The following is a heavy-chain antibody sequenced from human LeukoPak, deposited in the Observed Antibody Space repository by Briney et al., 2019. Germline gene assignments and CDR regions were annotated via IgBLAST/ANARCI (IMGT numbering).Heavy chain of an antibody. CDR1: GGTFSSYA. Sequence: VASVKVSCKASGGTFSSYAISWVRQAPGQGLEWMGGMIPIFGTANYAQKFQGRVTITADESTSTAYMELSSLRSEDTAVYYCARLIVVVPAASHDAFDIWGQGTMVTVSS. CDR2: MIPIFGTA. V-gene: IGHV1-69*13. CDR3: ARLIVVVPAASHDAFDI. J-gene: IGHJ3*02. D-gene: IGHD2-2*01.